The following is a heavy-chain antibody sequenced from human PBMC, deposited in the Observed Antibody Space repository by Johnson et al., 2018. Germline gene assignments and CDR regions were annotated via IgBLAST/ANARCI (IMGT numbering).Heavy chain of an antibody. V-gene: IGHV5-51*03. CDR1: GYSFNSYW. J-gene: IGHJ6*03. CDR3: ARRHGEYEGGGYRNG. Sequence: VQLVQSGAEVKKPGESLKISCKGSGYSFNSYWIGWVRQTPGKGLEWMGIIFPGASDIRYSSSFQGQVTISADKSIGTAYLQWSSLKAADTAMYYCARRHGEYEGGGYRNGGGKGTTVNVSS. D-gene: IGHD4-17*01. CDR2: IFPGASDI.